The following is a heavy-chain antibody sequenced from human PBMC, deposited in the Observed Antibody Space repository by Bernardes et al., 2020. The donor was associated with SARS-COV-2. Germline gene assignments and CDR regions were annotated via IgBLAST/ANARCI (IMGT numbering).Heavy chain of an antibody. CDR3: ARDPYYDILTGYSYFDY. Sequence: GSLRLSCAASGFTFSSYVMHWVRQAPGKGLEYVSAITSDGGSTYYANSVKGRFTISRDNSANTLFLQMGSLRAEDTAVYYCARDPYYDILTGYSYFDYWGQGTLVTVSS. CDR2: ITSDGGST. D-gene: IGHD3-9*01. V-gene: IGHV3-64*01. J-gene: IGHJ4*02. CDR1: GFTFSSYV.